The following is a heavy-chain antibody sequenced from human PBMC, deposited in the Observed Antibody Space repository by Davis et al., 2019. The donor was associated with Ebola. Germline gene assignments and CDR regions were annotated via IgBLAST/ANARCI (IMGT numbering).Heavy chain of an antibody. CDR2: INHSGST. V-gene: IGHV4-34*01. D-gene: IGHD3-10*01. Sequence: GSLRLSCAVYGGSFSGYYWSWIRQPPGKGLEWIGEINHSGSTNYNPSLKSRVTISVDTSKNQFSLKLSSVTAADTAVYYCARSRGTMVQGVIIDWYFDLWGRGTLVTVSS. J-gene: IGHJ2*01. CDR3: ARSRGTMVQGVIIDWYFDL. CDR1: GGSFSGYY.